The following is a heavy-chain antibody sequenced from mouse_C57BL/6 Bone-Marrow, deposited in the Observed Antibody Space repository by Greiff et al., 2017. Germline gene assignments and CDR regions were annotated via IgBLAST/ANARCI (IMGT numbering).Heavy chain of an antibody. CDR2: INPSTGGN. J-gene: IGHJ2*01. CDR3: ARSMMVTTTNWVNFDY. D-gene: IGHD2-3*01. Sequence: VQLQQSGPELVKPGASVKISCKASGYSFTGYYMNWVKQSPEKSLEWIGEINPSTGGNTYNQKFKAKATLTVDKSSSTAYMQLKSLTSEDSAVYYCARSMMVTTTNWVNFDYWGQGTTLTVSS. V-gene: IGHV1-42*01. CDR1: GYSFTGYY.